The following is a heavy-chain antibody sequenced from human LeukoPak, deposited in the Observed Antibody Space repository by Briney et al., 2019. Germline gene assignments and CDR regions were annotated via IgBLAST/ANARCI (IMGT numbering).Heavy chain of an antibody. CDR3: ASFSGILSRSFDY. Sequence: GGSLRLSCAASGFTVSSNYMNWVRQAPGKGLEWVSSISSSSSYIYYADSVKGRFTISRDNAKNSLYLQMNSLRAEDTAVYYCASFSGILSRSFDYWGQGTLVTVSS. V-gene: IGHV3-21*01. CDR2: ISSSSSYI. J-gene: IGHJ4*02. CDR1: GFTVSSNY. D-gene: IGHD1-26*01.